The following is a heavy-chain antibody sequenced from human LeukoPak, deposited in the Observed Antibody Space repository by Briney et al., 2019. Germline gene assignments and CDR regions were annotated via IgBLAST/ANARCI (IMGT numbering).Heavy chain of an antibody. CDR2: IYYSVST. CDR3: ARQDRNWGYYMDV. Sequence: SETLSLTCTVSGGSISSSSYYWGWIRQPPGKGLEWIGSIYYSVSTYYNPSLKSRVTISVDTSKNQFSLKLSSVTAADTAVYYCARQDRNWGYYMDVWGKGTTVTISS. D-gene: IGHD7-27*01. J-gene: IGHJ6*03. V-gene: IGHV4-39*01. CDR1: GGSISSSSYY.